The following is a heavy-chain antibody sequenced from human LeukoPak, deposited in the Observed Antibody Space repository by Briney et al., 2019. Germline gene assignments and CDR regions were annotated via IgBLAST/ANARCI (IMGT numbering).Heavy chain of an antibody. D-gene: IGHD2-2*01. CDR2: INPNSGGT. V-gene: IGHV1-2*02. J-gene: IGHJ6*02. Sequence: ASVKVPCKASGYTFTGYYMHWVRQAPGQGLEWMGWINPNSGGTNYAQKFQGRVTMIRDTSISTAYMELSRLRSDDTAVYYCARVVVPAAPLPGMDVWGQGTTVTVSS. CDR3: ARVVVPAAPLPGMDV. CDR1: GYTFTGYY.